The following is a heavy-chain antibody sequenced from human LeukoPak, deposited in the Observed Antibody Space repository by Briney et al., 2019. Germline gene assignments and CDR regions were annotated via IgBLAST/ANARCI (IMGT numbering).Heavy chain of an antibody. V-gene: IGHV4-59*01. CDR1: GGSISSYY. CDR3: AREDLSSPEDYNWFDP. Sequence: SETLSLTCTVSGGSISSYYWSWIRQPPGKGLEWIGYIYYSGSTNYNPSLKSRVTISVDTSKNQFSLKLSSVTAADTAVYYCAREDLSSPEDYNWFDPWGQGTLVTVSS. CDR2: IYYSGST. D-gene: IGHD2-15*01. J-gene: IGHJ5*02.